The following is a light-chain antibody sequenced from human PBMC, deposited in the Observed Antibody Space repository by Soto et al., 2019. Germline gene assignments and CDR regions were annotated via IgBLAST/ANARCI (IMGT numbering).Light chain of an antibody. Sequence: EIVLTQSPGTLSLSPGERVVLSCRASQNITSNFLAWYQLKPGQAPRLLVYGASIRATGVPDRVSGGGSGTDFTLTFSRLEPEDFAVYFCQHYGRSPPFTFGQGTKLEIK. J-gene: IGKJ2*01. CDR3: QHYGRSPPFT. CDR1: QNITSNF. CDR2: GAS. V-gene: IGKV3-20*01.